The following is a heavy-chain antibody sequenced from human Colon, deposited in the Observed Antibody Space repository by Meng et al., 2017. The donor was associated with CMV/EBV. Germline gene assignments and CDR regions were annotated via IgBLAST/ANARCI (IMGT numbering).Heavy chain of an antibody. CDR3: VRYENLQHGMDV. Sequence: GGSLRLSCAASGLTFNTFWMTWVRQAPGKGLEWVANIKEDGRGQWYVDSVKGRFTISRDNARKSLYLQMNSLRAEDTAVYYCVRYENLQHGMDVWGQGTTVTVSS. D-gene: IGHD1-1*01. J-gene: IGHJ6*02. CDR1: GLTFNTFW. V-gene: IGHV3-7*01. CDR2: IKEDGRGQ.